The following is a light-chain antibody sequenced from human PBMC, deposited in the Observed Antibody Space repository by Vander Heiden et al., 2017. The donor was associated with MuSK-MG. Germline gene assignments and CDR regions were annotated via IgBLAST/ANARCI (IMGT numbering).Light chain of an antibody. CDR1: QSISSY. Sequence: DIQMTQSPSSLSASVGDRVTSTCRASQSISSYLNWYQQKPRFSGSGSGTDFTLTISRLQPEDFATYYCQQSDSTPRTFGQGTKVEIK. V-gene: IGKV1-39*01. CDR3: QQSDSTPRT. J-gene: IGKJ1*01.